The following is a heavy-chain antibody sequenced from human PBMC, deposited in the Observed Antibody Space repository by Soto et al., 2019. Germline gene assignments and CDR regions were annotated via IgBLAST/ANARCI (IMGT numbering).Heavy chain of an antibody. CDR1: GYIFTAYS. J-gene: IGHJ1*01. CDR3: AREENCSDGICYSEYFHR. D-gene: IGHD2-15*01. CDR2: VNPSGGSP. Sequence: QVQLVQSGAEVKKPGASVKVSCKASGYIFTAYSMHWVRQAPGQGLEWMGVVNPSGGSPNYAQKFQCRITMTRDTSTSTVYMDLSSLTSEDTAVYYCAREENCSDGICYSEYFHRWGQGTLVTVSS. V-gene: IGHV1-46*01.